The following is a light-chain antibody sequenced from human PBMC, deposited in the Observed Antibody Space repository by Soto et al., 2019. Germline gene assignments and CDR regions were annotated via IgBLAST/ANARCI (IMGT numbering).Light chain of an antibody. Sequence: QSVLTQPPSVSEAPRQRVTISCSGTNSNIGNNAVNWYQQLPGKAPKLLIYFDDLLPSGVSDRFSGSKSGTSASLVISGLQSDDEADYYCAAWDDSLNGWVFGTGTKVTVL. CDR1: NSNIGNNA. V-gene: IGLV1-36*01. J-gene: IGLJ1*01. CDR3: AAWDDSLNGWV. CDR2: FDD.